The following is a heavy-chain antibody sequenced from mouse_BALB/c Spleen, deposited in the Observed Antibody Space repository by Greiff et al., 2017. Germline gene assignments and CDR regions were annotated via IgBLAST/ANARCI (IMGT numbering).Heavy chain of an antibody. V-gene: IGHV14-4*02. CDR3: ARSYWGYAMDY. J-gene: IGHJ4*01. Sequence: VQLQQSGAELVRSGASVKLSCTASGFNIKDYYMHWVKQRPEQGLEWIGWIDPENGDTEYAPKFQGKATMTADTSSNTAYLQLSSLTSEDTAVYYCARSYWGYAMDYWGQGTSVTVSS. CDR2: IDPENGDT. D-gene: IGHD2-10*01. CDR1: GFNIKDYY.